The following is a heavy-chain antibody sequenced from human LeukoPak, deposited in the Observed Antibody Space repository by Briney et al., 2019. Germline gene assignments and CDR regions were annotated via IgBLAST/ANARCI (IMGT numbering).Heavy chain of an antibody. CDR2: ISYDGSNK. Sequence: GGSLRLSCAASGFTFSSYGMHWVRQAPGKGLEWVAVISYDGSNKYYADSVKGRFTISRDNSKNTLYLQMNSLRAEDTAVYYCARDREEGYCSGGSCYPFNYWGQGTLVTVSS. D-gene: IGHD2-15*01. CDR3: ARDREEGYCSGGSCYPFNY. V-gene: IGHV3-30*03. CDR1: GFTFSSYG. J-gene: IGHJ4*02.